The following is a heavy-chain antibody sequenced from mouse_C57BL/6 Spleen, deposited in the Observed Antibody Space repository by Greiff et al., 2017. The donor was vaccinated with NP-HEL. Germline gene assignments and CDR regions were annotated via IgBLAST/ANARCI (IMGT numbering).Heavy chain of an antibody. J-gene: IGHJ3*01. D-gene: IGHD2-2*01. Sequence: EVMLVESGEGLVKPGGSLKLSCAASGFTFSSYAMSWVRQTPEKRLEWVAYISSGGDYIYYADTVKGRFTISRDNARNTLYLQMSSLKSEDTAMYYCTRERDGYDGAWFAYWGQGTLVTVSA. V-gene: IGHV5-9-1*02. CDR3: TRERDGYDGAWFAY. CDR1: GFTFSSYA. CDR2: ISSGGDYI.